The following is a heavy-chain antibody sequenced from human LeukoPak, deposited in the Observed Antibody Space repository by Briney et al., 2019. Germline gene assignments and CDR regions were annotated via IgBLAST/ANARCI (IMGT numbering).Heavy chain of an antibody. CDR3: ARTRVSNYGSGGGLSSSWFDP. D-gene: IGHD3-10*01. V-gene: IGHV1-2*02. J-gene: IGHJ5*02. CDR2: INPNSGGT. Sequence: ASVKVSCKASGYTFTGYYMHWVRQAPGQGLEWMGWINPNSGGTNYAQKFQGRVTMTRDTSISTAYMELSRLRSDDTAVYYCARTRVSNYGSGGGLSSSWFDPWGQGTLVTVSS. CDR1: GYTFTGYY.